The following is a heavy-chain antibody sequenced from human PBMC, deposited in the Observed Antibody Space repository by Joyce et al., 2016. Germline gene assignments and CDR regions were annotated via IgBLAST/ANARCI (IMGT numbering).Heavy chain of an antibody. J-gene: IGHJ4*02. CDR2: ISYSGKT. Sequence: QLHLQESGPGLVKPSETLSLTCTVSGGSMSSISFYGGWIRQPLGKGLEWLGSISYSGKTYYNPALKSRVTTSIDTSKNQFSLDLTFVTAADTAVYYCARLYSGNSVDYWGQGTLVTVSS. V-gene: IGHV4-39*01. D-gene: IGHD4-23*01. CDR1: GGSMSSISFY. CDR3: ARLYSGNSVDY.